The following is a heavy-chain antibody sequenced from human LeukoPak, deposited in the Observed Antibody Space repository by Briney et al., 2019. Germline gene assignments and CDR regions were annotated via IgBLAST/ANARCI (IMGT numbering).Heavy chain of an antibody. CDR2: IKQDGSEK. Sequence: GGSLRLSCAASGFTFSSYWMSWVRQAPGKGLEWVANIKQDGSEKYYVDSVKGRFTISRDNAKNSLYLQMNSLRAEDTAVYYCARRWGSSWYVFDYWGQGTLVTVSS. D-gene: IGHD6-13*01. CDR1: GFTFSSYW. J-gene: IGHJ4*02. V-gene: IGHV3-7*01. CDR3: ARRWGSSWYVFDY.